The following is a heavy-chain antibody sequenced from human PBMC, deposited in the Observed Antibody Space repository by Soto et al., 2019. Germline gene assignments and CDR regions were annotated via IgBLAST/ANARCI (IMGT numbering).Heavy chain of an antibody. CDR1: GFTFSSYG. D-gene: IGHD2-2*01. V-gene: IGHV3-33*01. Sequence: PGVSLTLSCAASGFTFSSYGMHWVRQAPGKGLEWVAVIWYDGSNKYYADSVKGRFTISRDNSKNTLYLQMNSLRAEDTAVYYCARVVSGPFVLSSTDPGAFYILCQGSVV. J-gene: IGHJ3*02. CDR2: IWYDGSNK. CDR3: ARVVSGPFVLSSTDPGAFYI.